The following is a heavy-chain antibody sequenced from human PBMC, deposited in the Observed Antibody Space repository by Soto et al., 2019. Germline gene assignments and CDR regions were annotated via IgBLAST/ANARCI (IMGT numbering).Heavy chain of an antibody. D-gene: IGHD4-17*01. CDR1: GYTLTELS. Sequence: ASVKVSCKVSGYTLTELSMHWVRQAPGKGLEWMGGFDPEGGETIYAQKFQGRVTMTEDTSTDTAYMELSSLRSEDTAVYYCAKVTPYGRLRDYWGQGTLVTVSS. J-gene: IGHJ4*02. CDR2: FDPEGGET. V-gene: IGHV1-24*01. CDR3: AKVTPYGRLRDY.